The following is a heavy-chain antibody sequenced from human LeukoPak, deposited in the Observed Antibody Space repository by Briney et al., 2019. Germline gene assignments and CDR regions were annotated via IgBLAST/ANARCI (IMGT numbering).Heavy chain of an antibody. CDR2: ISGSGYDI. V-gene: IGHV3-23*01. CDR1: GFTFSSYA. D-gene: IGHD2/OR15-2a*01. Sequence: GGSLRLSCAASGFTFSSYAMSWVRQAPGKGLEWVSSISGSGYDIFYADSVKGRFTISRDNSRNTLYLQMNSLRAEDTAVYYCAKGPLLGNWGQGTLVTVSS. CDR3: AKGPLLGN. J-gene: IGHJ4*02.